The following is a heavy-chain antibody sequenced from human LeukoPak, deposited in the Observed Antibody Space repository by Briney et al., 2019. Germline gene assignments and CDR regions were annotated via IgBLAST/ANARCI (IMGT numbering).Heavy chain of an antibody. J-gene: IGHJ4*02. CDR3: TTDLGLTMIRGVLVS. CDR2: IKSKGDAETT. V-gene: IGHV3-15*01. D-gene: IGHD3-10*01. CDR1: GSTFTNAW. Sequence: GGSLRLSCVASGSTFTNAWMSWVRQAPGKGLEWVGRIKSKGDAETTDYAAPVKGRFFLSRDDSENTLYLQMYSLQTEDTAVYYCTTDLGLTMIRGVLVSWGQGTLVTVSS.